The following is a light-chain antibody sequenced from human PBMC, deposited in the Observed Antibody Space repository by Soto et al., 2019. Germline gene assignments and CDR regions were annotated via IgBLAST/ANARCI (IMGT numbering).Light chain of an antibody. CDR2: GAS. CDR1: QSVSRN. CDR3: QQYNKWPLT. V-gene: IGKV3-15*01. J-gene: IGKJ4*01. Sequence: EIVMTQCPATMSVSPGERATLSCRASQSVSRNLAWYQQKPGQAPRLLIYGASTRATDIAARISGSGSGTEFTLTIGSLQSEDFAVYYCQQYNKWPLTFGGGTKVEIK.